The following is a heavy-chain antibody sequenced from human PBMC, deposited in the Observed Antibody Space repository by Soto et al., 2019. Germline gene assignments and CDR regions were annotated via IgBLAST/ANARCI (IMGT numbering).Heavy chain of an antibody. CDR1: GYTFTGYY. J-gene: IGHJ6*02. Sequence: ASVKVSCKASGYTFTGYYMHWVRQAPGQGLEWMGWINPNSGGTNYAQKFQGWVTMTRDTSISTAYMELSRLRSDDTAVYYCARDQRAATYYYYGMDVWGQGTTVTVSS. CDR3: ARDQRAATYYYYGMDV. V-gene: IGHV1-2*04. CDR2: INPNSGGT. D-gene: IGHD6-25*01.